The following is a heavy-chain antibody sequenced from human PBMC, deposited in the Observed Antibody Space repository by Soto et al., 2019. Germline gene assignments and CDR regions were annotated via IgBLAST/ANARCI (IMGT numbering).Heavy chain of an antibody. CDR1: GGSISGDYW. V-gene: IGHV4-4*02. CDR3: ARGDSGSYLREGLGYYYVMDI. J-gene: IGHJ6*02. Sequence: QVRLQESGPGLVKPSGTLSLACVVSGGSISGDYWWTWVRQSPGKGLEWLGEIFHSGRTNSNPSLTTRFNLSVDKSKREFSLNLTSVTAADTAVYYCARGDSGSYLREGLGYYYVMDIWGQGTTVTVSS. D-gene: IGHD1-26*01. CDR2: IFHSGRT.